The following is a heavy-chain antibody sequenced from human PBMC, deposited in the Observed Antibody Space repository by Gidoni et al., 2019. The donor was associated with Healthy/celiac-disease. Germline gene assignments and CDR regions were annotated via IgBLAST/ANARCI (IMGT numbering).Heavy chain of an antibody. J-gene: IGHJ2*01. CDR1: GGSISRGGYY. Sequence: VQLQESGPGLVKPSQTLSLTCTVSGGSISRGGYYWSWIRQHPGEGLEWLGYIYYSGSTYYNSSLKSRVTISVDTSKNQFSLKLSSVTAADTAVYYCARGSDGVRVAGRQKDWYFDLWGRGTLVTVSS. V-gene: IGHV4-31*03. D-gene: IGHD6-19*01. CDR3: ARGSDGVRVAGRQKDWYFDL. CDR2: IYYSGST.